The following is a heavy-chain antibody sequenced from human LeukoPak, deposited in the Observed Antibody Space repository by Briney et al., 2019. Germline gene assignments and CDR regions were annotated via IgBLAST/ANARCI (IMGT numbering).Heavy chain of an antibody. V-gene: IGHV3-23*01. CDR2: ISGSGGST. D-gene: IGHD3-22*01. J-gene: IGHJ4*02. CDR1: GFTFSSYT. Sequence: GGSLRLSCAASGFTFSSYTMSWVRQAPGKGLEWVSAISGSGGSTYYADSVKGRFTISRDNSKNTLYLQMNSLRAEDTAVYYCAKDPGKGMIVVVITPFDYWGQGTLVTVSS. CDR3: AKDPGKGMIVVVITPFDY.